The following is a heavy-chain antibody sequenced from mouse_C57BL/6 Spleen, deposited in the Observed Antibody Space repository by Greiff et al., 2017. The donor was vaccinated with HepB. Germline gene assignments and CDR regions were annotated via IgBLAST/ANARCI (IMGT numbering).Heavy chain of an antibody. J-gene: IGHJ1*03. CDR1: GFTFSDYY. D-gene: IGHD2-4*01. CDR3: ARQNYDYDGDNWHFDV. Sequence: EVKVVESGGGLVQPGGSLKLSCAASGFTFSDYYMYWVRQTPEKRLEWVAYISNGGGSTYYPDTVKGRFTISRDNAKNTLYLQMSRLKSEDTAMYYCARQNYDYDGDNWHFDVWGTGTTVTVSS. CDR2: ISNGGGST. V-gene: IGHV5-12*01.